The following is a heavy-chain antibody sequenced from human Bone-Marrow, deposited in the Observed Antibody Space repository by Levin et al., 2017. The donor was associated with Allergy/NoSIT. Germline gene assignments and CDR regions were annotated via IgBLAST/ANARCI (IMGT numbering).Heavy chain of an antibody. D-gene: IGHD3-22*01. CDR1: GYRFTDYY. V-gene: IGHV1-2*02. CDR2: INANSGGT. Sequence: VASVKVSCKAFGYRFTDYYVHWVRQAPGQGLEWMGWINANSGGTKFAQKFQGRVTMTRDTAISTTYLTLSGLRHDDTAVYYCARNSYYSDSSGPFDPWGQGTLVTVSS. CDR3: ARNSYYSDSSGPFDP. J-gene: IGHJ5*02.